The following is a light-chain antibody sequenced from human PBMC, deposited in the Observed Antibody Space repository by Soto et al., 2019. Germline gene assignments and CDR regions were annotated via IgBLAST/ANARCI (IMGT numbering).Light chain of an antibody. CDR1: SSDVGGYNY. CDR3: GSYAGNNMVI. V-gene: IGLV2-8*01. J-gene: IGLJ2*01. Sequence: QSVLTQPPSASGSPGHSVTISCTGTSSDVGGYNYVSWYQQHPGKAPKLMIYEVSKRPSGVPDRFSGSKSGDTASLTVSGLQAKDEAAYYYGSYAGNNMVIFGGGTKHTVL. CDR2: EVS.